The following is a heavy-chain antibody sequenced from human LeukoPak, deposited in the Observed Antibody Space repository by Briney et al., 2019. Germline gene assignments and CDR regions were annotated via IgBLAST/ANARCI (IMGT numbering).Heavy chain of an antibody. CDR3: AREPGEAAAAVPFDY. J-gene: IGHJ4*02. Sequence: GASVKVSCKTSGYIFTNHGISWVRQAPGQGLEWMAWISAYNGNTEYSQNFQGRVTMTMDTSTSTAYMELKSLTADDTAIYYCAREPGEAAAAVPFDYWGQGTLVTVSS. V-gene: IGHV1-18*01. D-gene: IGHD2-15*01. CDR1: GYIFTNHG. CDR2: ISAYNGNT.